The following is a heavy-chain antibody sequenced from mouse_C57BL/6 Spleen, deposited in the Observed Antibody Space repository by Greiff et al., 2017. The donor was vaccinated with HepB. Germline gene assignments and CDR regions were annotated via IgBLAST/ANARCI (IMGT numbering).Heavy chain of an antibody. Sequence: EVQLQQSGPELVKPGASVKISCKASGYTFTDYYMNWVKQSHGKSLEWIGDINPNNGGTSYNQKFKGKATLTVDKSSSTAYMELRSLTSADSAVYYCARGSNSYYYAMDHWGQGTSVTVSS. CDR2: INPNNGGT. D-gene: IGHD2-5*01. CDR3: ARGSNSYYYAMDH. V-gene: IGHV1-26*01. CDR1: GYTFTDYY. J-gene: IGHJ4*01.